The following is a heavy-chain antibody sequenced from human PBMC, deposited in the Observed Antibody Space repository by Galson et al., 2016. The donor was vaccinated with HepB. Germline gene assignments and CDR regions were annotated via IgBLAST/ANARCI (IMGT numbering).Heavy chain of an antibody. J-gene: IGHJ4*02. V-gene: IGHV3-64D*06. D-gene: IGHD3-10*01. CDR2: IRSNGDST. CDR3: VRERYYYASRKQFYYFDY. CDR1: GFTFSSYA. Sequence: SLRLSCAASGFTFSSYAMHWVRQAPGKALELVSDIRSNGDSTNYADSVKGRFTISRDNVKNTLYLQMSSLRAEDTAVYSCVRERYYYASRKQFYYFDYWGQGTLVTVAS.